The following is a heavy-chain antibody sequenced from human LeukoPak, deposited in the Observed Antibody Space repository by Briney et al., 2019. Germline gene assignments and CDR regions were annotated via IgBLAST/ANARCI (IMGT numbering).Heavy chain of an antibody. CDR3: ARSSGYGDYTGAFDI. J-gene: IGHJ3*02. D-gene: IGHD4-17*01. CDR1: GFTFSSYA. Sequence: GGSLRLSCASSGFTFSSYAMSWVRQAPGKGLEWVSVISGSGGSTSYADSVKGRFTISRDNAKNSLYLQMNSLRAEDTAVYYCARSSGYGDYTGAFDIWGQGTMVTVSS. CDR2: ISGSGGST. V-gene: IGHV3-23*01.